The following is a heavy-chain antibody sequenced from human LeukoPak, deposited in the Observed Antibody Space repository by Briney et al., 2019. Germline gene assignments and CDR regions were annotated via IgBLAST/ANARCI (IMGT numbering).Heavy chain of an antibody. J-gene: IGHJ4*02. V-gene: IGHV3-9*01. CDR1: GFTFDDYA. CDR3: AEDVGYSSYYFDY. Sequence: GGSLRLSCAASGFTFDDYAMHWVRQAPGKALEWASGLSWSSGSIGYADSVKGRFTISRDNAKNSLYLQMNSLRAEDTALYYCAEDVGYSSYYFDYWGQGTLVTVSS. CDR2: LSWSSGSI. D-gene: IGHD6-13*01.